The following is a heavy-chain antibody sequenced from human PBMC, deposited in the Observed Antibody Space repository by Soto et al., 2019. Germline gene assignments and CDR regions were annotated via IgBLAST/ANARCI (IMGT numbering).Heavy chain of an antibody. J-gene: IGHJ6*02. CDR1: GFTFSSYG. CDR2: IWYDGSNK. Sequence: QVQLVESGGGVVQPGRSLRLSCAASGFTFSSYGMHWVRQAPGKGLEWVAVIWYDGSNKYYADSVKGRFTISRDNSKNTLYLQMNSLRAEDTAVYYCARDRRWGYYYGSDPAMDVWGQGTTVTVSS. V-gene: IGHV3-33*01. CDR3: ARDRRWGYYYGSDPAMDV. D-gene: IGHD3-10*01.